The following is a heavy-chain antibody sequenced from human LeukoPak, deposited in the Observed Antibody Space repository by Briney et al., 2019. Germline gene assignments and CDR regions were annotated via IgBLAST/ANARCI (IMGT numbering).Heavy chain of an antibody. V-gene: IGHV3-72*01. J-gene: IGHJ3*01. CDR1: GFTFSDHP. Sequence: GGSLRLSCAASGFTFSDHPMDWVRQAPGKGLEWVGRSRSKTSKYSTEYAASVKGRFNISRDESKNSMFLQLDSLKTEDTAVYYCARGGAEGGDSAFDVWGQGTMVTVSS. D-gene: IGHD2-21*01. CDR3: ARGGAEGGDSAFDV. CDR2: SRSKTSKYST.